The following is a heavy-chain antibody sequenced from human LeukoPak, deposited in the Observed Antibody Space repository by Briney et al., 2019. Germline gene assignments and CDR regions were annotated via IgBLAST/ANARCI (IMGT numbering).Heavy chain of an antibody. Sequence: PQASVKVSCKASGYTFTGYYMHWVRQAPGQGLEWMGWINPNSGGTNYAQKFQGRVTMTRDTSISTAYMELSRLRSDDTAVYYCAREIAVAGTFAYWGQGTLVTVSS. D-gene: IGHD6-19*01. J-gene: IGHJ4*02. CDR2: INPNSGGT. CDR3: AREIAVAGTFAY. CDR1: GYTFTGYY. V-gene: IGHV1-2*02.